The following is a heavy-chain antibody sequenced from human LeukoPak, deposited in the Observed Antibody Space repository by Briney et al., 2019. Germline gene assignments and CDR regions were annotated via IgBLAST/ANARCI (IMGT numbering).Heavy chain of an antibody. CDR3: ARDYADYVGYFFFDY. D-gene: IGHD4-17*01. Sequence: PGVSLRLSCAASGFTFNNYAMNWVRQAPGKGLEWVSSTSGGGETTYYADSAKGRFTISRDNSQNSLYLQMNSLRAEDTAVYYCARDYADYVGYFFFDYWGQGTLVTVSS. CDR2: TSGGGETT. J-gene: IGHJ4*02. CDR1: GFTFNNYA. V-gene: IGHV3-23*01.